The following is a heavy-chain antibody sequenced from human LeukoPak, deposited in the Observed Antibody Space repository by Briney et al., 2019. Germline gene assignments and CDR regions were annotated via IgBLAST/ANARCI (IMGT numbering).Heavy chain of an antibody. CDR2: IIPIFGTA. Sequence: SVKVSCKASGGTFSSYAISWVRQAPGQGLEWMGGIIPIFGTANYAQKFQGRVPITADESTSTAYMELSSLRSEDSALYYCARVGYSGYDEGWFDPWGQGTLVTVSS. D-gene: IGHD5-12*01. CDR1: GGTFSSYA. V-gene: IGHV1-69*13. CDR3: ARVGYSGYDEGWFDP. J-gene: IGHJ5*02.